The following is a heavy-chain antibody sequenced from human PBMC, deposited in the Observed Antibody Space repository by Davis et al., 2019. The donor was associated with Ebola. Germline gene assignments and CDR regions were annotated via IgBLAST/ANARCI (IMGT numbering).Heavy chain of an antibody. J-gene: IGHJ4*02. CDR2: IYSGGST. D-gene: IGHD3-10*01. V-gene: IGHV3-53*01. CDR3: ARDRGVRGVIKDPFDY. CDR1: GFTFSSYS. Sequence: GESLKISCAASGFTFSSYSMNWVRQAPGKGLEWVSVIYSGGSTYYADSVKGRFTISRDNAKNSLYLQMNSLRAEDTAVYYCARDRGVRGVIKDPFDYWGQGTLVTVSS.